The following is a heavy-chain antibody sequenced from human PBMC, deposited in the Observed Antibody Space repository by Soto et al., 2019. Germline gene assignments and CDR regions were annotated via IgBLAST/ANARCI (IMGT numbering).Heavy chain of an antibody. J-gene: IGHJ4*02. CDR2: ISSSSSTI. CDR1: GFPFSSVI. Sequence: EVQLVESGGGLVQPGGSLRLSCAASGFPFSSVIMNWVRQAPGKGLEWVSDISSSSSTIYYADSVKGRFTISRDNAKNSLHLQMNSLRAEDTAVYYCARVEYPDFWGIDYWGQGALVTVSS. D-gene: IGHD3-3*01. CDR3: ARVEYPDFWGIDY. V-gene: IGHV3-48*01.